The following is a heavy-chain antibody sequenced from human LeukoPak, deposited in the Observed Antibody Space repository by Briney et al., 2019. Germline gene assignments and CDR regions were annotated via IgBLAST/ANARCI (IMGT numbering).Heavy chain of an antibody. J-gene: IGHJ3*02. CDR1: GGSISSSSYY. CDR2: IYYSGST. V-gene: IGHV4-39*01. D-gene: IGHD2-15*01. Sequence: SETLSLTCTVSGGSISSSSYYWGWIRQPPGKGLEWIGSIYYSGSTYYNPSLKSRVTISVDASKNQFSLKLSSVTAADTAVYYCARFQGYCSGGSCYPSDAFDIWGQGTMVTVSS. CDR3: ARFQGYCSGGSCYPSDAFDI.